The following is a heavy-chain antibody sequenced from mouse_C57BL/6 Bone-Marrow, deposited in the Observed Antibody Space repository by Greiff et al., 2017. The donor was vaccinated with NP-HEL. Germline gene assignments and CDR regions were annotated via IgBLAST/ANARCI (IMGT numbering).Heavy chain of an antibody. CDR3: TRGGTTVVAGGY. CDR1: GYTFTDYE. J-gene: IGHJ4*01. Sequence: VQLQQSGAELVRPGASVTLSCKASGYTFTDYEMHWVKQTPVHGLEWIGAIDPETGGTAYNQKFKGKAILTADKSSSTAYMELRSLTSEDSAVYYCTRGGTTVVAGGYWGQGTSVTVSS. CDR2: IDPETGGT. D-gene: IGHD1-1*01. V-gene: IGHV1-15*01.